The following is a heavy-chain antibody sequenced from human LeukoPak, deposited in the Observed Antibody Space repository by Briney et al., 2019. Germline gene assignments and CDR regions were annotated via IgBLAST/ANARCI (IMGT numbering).Heavy chain of an antibody. D-gene: IGHD6-6*01. CDR2: IWYDGSNE. Sequence: GGSLRLSCAASGFSFRDNAMHWVRQAPGKGLEWVAIIWYDGSNEYYGDSVKGRFTISRDNSKNTLYLQMNSLRAEDTALYYCARGGISARPDYWGQGTRVTVSS. CDR1: GFSFRDNA. V-gene: IGHV3-33*01. J-gene: IGHJ4*02. CDR3: ARGGISARPDY.